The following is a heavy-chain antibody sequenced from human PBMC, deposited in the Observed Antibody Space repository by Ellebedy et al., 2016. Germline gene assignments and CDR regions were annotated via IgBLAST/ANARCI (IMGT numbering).Heavy chain of an antibody. Sequence: GSLRLXCTVSGGSISNDYWSWIRQPAGKGLEWIGRIYPSGSTNSNPSLRSRVTMSVDTSKNQVSLKLSSVTAADTAVYYCARSYYGSATNYYYYYMDVWGKGTTVTVSS. CDR2: IYPSGST. CDR3: ARSYYGSATNYYYYYMDV. J-gene: IGHJ6*03. CDR1: GGSISNDY. D-gene: IGHD3-10*01. V-gene: IGHV4-4*07.